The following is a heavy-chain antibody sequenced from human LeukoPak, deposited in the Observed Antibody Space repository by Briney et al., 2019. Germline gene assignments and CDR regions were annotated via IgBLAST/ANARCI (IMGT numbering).Heavy chain of an antibody. Sequence: GESLKISCKGSGXIFTSNWIGWVRQMPGKGLEWMGIINPGDSDTRYSPSFQGHVTISADKSITTAYLQWSSLKASDTAVYYCARQGDSVTLDYWGQGTLVTVSS. CDR2: INPGDSDT. D-gene: IGHD4-11*01. V-gene: IGHV5-51*01. CDR1: GXIFTSNW. CDR3: ARQGDSVTLDY. J-gene: IGHJ4*02.